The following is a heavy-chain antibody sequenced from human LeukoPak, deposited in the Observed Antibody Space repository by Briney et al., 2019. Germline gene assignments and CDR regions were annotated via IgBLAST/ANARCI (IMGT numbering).Heavy chain of an antibody. V-gene: IGHV1-69*02. J-gene: IGHJ5*02. Sequence: SVKVSCKASGGTFSSYTISWVRQAPGQGLEWMGRIIPILGIANYAQKFQGRVMITADKSTSTAYMELSSLRSEDTAVYYCARVSVVGATPFDPWGQGTLVTVSS. CDR3: ARVSVVGATPFDP. D-gene: IGHD1-26*01. CDR2: IIPILGIA. CDR1: GGTFSSYT.